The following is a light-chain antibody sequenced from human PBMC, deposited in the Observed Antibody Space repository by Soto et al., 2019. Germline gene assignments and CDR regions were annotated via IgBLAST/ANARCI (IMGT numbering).Light chain of an antibody. Sequence: EIVCTQSPGTLSLAPGERATRSCMASQSVSNNYLAGYTQKPGPAPRLLIYGESTRATGIQARLSGSGSGTEFPLPTSGMQSADLAVYYCPTYDSWPLVGQATRLEIK. V-gene: IGKV3-20*01. CDR3: PTYDSWPL. J-gene: IGKJ5*01. CDR2: GES. CDR1: QSVSNNY.